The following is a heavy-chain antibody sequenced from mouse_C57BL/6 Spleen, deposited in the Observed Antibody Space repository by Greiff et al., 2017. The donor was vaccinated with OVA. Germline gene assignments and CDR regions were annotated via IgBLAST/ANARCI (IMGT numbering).Heavy chain of an antibody. CDR2: ISSGSSTI. J-gene: IGHJ2*01. CDR1: GFTFSDYG. D-gene: IGHD3-3*01. Sequence: EVKLMESGGGLVKPGGSLKLSCAASGFTFSDYGMHWVRQAPEQGLEWVAYISSGSSTIYYADTVKGRFTISRDNAKNTLFLQMTSLRSEDTGMYYCAREGTLFDYWGQGTTLTVSS. CDR3: AREGTLFDY. V-gene: IGHV5-17*01.